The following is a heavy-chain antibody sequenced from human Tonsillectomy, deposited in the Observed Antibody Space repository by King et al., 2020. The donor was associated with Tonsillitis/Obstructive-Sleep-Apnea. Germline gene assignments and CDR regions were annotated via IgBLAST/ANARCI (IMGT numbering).Heavy chain of an antibody. CDR2: ISSSGNTK. Sequence: VQLVESGGGLVKPGGSLRLSCAASGFTFSDYYMSWIRQAPGKGLEWVSYISSSGNTKYYADSVRGQFTISRDNAKNSLYLQMNSLRAEDTAVYYCARREAARRTNYYFYYMDVWGKGTTVTVSS. V-gene: IGHV3-11*01. CDR3: ARREAARRTNYYFYYMDV. J-gene: IGHJ6*03. D-gene: IGHD6-6*01. CDR1: GFTFSDYY.